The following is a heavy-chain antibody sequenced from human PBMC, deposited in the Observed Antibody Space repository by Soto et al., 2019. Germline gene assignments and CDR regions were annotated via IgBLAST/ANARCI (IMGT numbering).Heavy chain of an antibody. Sequence: GGSLRLSCAASGFTFDDYAMHWVRQAPGKGLEWVSGISWNSGSIGYADSVKGRFTISRDNAKNSLYLQMNSLRAEDTALYYCAKDQAPSGYCSGGSCYSASDIWGQGTMVTVSS. V-gene: IGHV3-9*01. D-gene: IGHD2-15*01. CDR1: GFTFDDYA. CDR3: AKDQAPSGYCSGGSCYSASDI. CDR2: ISWNSGSI. J-gene: IGHJ3*02.